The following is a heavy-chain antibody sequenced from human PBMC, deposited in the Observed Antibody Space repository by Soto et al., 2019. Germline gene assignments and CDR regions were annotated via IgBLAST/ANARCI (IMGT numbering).Heavy chain of an antibody. Sequence: QVQLVQSGAEVKKPGASVKVSCKASGYSFTAYYMHWVRQAPGQGLEWMGWINPNTGGTNYAQKFQGWVTMTRDTSISTVYMELSRLRCDDTAVYYCARSDGGWYYGMGVWGQGTTVSVSS. CDR2: INPNTGGT. D-gene: IGHD2-15*01. CDR1: GYSFTAYY. CDR3: ARSDGGWYYGMGV. V-gene: IGHV1-2*04. J-gene: IGHJ6*02.